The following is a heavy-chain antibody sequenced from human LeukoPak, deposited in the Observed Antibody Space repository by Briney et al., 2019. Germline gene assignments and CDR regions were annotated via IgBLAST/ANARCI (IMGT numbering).Heavy chain of an antibody. CDR2: IVPSGGST. CDR1: GFTVSSNY. V-gene: IGHV3-23*01. J-gene: IGHJ4*02. D-gene: IGHD1-1*01. CDR3: APNWNDEVGPFDY. Sequence: GGSLRLSCATSGFTVSSNYMSWVRQAPGKGLEWVSAIVPSGGSTFYADSLKGRFTISRDNSKNTLYLQMNSLRAEDTAVYYCAPNWNDEVGPFDYWGQGTLVTVSS.